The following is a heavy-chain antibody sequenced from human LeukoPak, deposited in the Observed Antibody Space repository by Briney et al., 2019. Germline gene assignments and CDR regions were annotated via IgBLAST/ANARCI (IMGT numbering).Heavy chain of an antibody. Sequence: GGSLRLSCAASGFTFSTYSMNWVRQAPGKGLEWVSSIGGSSTSIYYAGSIKGRFTISRDNAKNSLYLQMNSLRAEDTAVYYCAREEGKQQMEAFDYWGQGTLVTVSS. D-gene: IGHD6-13*01. CDR1: GFTFSTYS. J-gene: IGHJ4*02. V-gene: IGHV3-21*01. CDR3: AREEGKQQMEAFDY. CDR2: IGGSSTSI.